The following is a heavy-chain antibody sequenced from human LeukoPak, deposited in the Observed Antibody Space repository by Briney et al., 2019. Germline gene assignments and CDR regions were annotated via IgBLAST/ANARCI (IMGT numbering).Heavy chain of an antibody. CDR1: GGSFSGYY. CDR2: IYYSGST. CDR3: ARDSSYYDSSGYYYYGMDV. D-gene: IGHD3-22*01. Sequence: SETLSLTCAVYGGSFSGYYWSWIRQHPGKGLEWIGYIYYSGSTYYNPSLKSRVTISVDTSKKQFSLKLSSVTAADTAVYYCARDSSYYDSSGYYYYGMDVWGQGTTVTVPS. J-gene: IGHJ6*02. V-gene: IGHV4-31*11.